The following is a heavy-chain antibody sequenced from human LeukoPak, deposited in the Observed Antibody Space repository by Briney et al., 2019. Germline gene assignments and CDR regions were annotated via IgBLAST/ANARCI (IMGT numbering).Heavy chain of an antibody. D-gene: IGHD5-24*01. CDR1: GGSFSGYY. J-gene: IGHJ4*02. V-gene: IGHV4-34*01. Sequence: SETLSLTCAVYGGSFSGYYWSWLRQPPGKGLEWIGEINHSGSTNYNPSLKSRVTISVDTSKNQFSLKLSSVTAADTAVYYCARGLAKMMATIYGSWTFFDYWGQGTLVTVSS. CDR2: INHSGST. CDR3: ARGLAKMMATIYGSWTFFDY.